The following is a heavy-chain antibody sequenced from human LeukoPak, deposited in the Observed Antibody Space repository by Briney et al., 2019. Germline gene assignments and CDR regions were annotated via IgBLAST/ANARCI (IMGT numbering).Heavy chain of an antibody. CDR1: GLPFSSYW. Sequence: GGSLRLSCAASGLPFSSYWMSWVRQAPGKGLEWVANIKPDGSEKNYVDSVKGRFTISRDNARNSLFLQTNSLRAEDTAVYYCAREEDNADEYLREDYWGQGTLVTVSS. CDR2: IKPDGSEK. CDR3: AREEDNADEYLREDY. D-gene: IGHD2/OR15-2a*01. V-gene: IGHV3-7*01. J-gene: IGHJ4*02.